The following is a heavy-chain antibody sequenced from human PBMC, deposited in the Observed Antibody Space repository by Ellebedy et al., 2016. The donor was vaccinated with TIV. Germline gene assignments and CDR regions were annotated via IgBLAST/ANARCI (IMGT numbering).Heavy chain of an antibody. Sequence: SVKVSCXASGYTFTSYGISWVRQAPGQGLEWMGGIIPIFGTANYAQKFQGRVTITADESTSTAYMELSSLRSEDTAVYYCARDPTIVVVPAAIDYGMDVWGQGTTVTVSS. CDR1: GYTFTSYG. J-gene: IGHJ6*02. V-gene: IGHV1-69*13. D-gene: IGHD2-2*01. CDR3: ARDPTIVVVPAAIDYGMDV. CDR2: IIPIFGTA.